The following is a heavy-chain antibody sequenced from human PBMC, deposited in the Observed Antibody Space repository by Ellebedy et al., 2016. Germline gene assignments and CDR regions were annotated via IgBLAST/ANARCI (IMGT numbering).Heavy chain of an antibody. CDR3: ARGGDDSSGYYYLDY. CDR1: GFTFSAYA. Sequence: GESLKISXAGSGFTFSAYAMTWARQTPGKGLEWVSSISGSGDRTYYADSVKGRFTISRDNSKNTLYLQMNSLRAEDTAVYYCARGGDDSSGYYYLDYWGQGTLVTVSS. V-gene: IGHV3-23*01. J-gene: IGHJ4*02. D-gene: IGHD3-22*01. CDR2: ISGSGDRT.